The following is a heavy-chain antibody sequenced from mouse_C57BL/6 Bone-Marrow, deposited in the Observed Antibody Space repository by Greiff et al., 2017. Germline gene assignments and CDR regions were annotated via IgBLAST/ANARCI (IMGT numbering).Heavy chain of an antibody. V-gene: IGHV1-69*01. J-gene: IGHJ2*01. CDR2: IDPSDSYT. D-gene: IGHD1-1*01. Sequence: VQLQQPGAELVMPGASVKLSCKASGYTFPSYWTHWVKPRPGQGLEWIGEIDPSDSYTNSHQKFKGKSTLTVDKSSSTAYLRRSSLTSEGSAVYYCAREGTTVVAPFDYWGQGTTRTAST. CDR3: AREGTTVVAPFDY. CDR1: GYTFPSYW.